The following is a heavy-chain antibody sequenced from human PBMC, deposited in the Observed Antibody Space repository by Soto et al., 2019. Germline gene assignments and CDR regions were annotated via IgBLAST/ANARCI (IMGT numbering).Heavy chain of an antibody. D-gene: IGHD3-16*01. J-gene: IGHJ6*03. Sequence: QVQLQESGPGLVKPSETLSLSCSVSGGSISGHYWSWVRQTPGKGLEWIGYMYYSGSTNYNPSLKSRVTISVATSKNYFSLRLTSVTAADTAVYYCARGPYYDLIWNYYYMDVWGKGTTVTVSS. CDR2: MYYSGST. CDR1: GGSISGHY. CDR3: ARGPYYDLIWNYYYMDV. V-gene: IGHV4-59*08.